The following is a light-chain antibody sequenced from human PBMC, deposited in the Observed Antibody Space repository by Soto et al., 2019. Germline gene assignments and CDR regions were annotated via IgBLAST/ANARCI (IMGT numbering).Light chain of an antibody. CDR1: SGYGNYK. CDR2: VGSGGIVG. J-gene: IGLJ1*01. V-gene: IGLV9-49*01. Sequence: QLVLTQPPSASASLGASVTLTCTLSSGYGNYKVDWYQQRPGKGPRFVMRVGSGGIVGSKGDGIPDRFSVLGSGPNRYLTIKNIQEEDESDFYCGADHGSGSNFLYVFATGTKLTVL. CDR3: GADHGSGSNFLYV.